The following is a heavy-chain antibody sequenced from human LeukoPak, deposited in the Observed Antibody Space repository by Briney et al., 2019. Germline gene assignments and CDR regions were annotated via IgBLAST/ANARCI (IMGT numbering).Heavy chain of an antibody. CDR3: ARDSFRPADTAMGIDY. Sequence: PGGSLRLSCAASGFTFSSYGMHWVRQAPGKGLEWVAVIWYDGSNKYYADSVKGRFTISRDNSKITLYLQMNSLRAGDTAVYYCARDSFRPADTAMGIDYWGQGTLVTVSS. CDR2: IWYDGSNK. V-gene: IGHV3-33*01. CDR1: GFTFSSYG. J-gene: IGHJ4*02. D-gene: IGHD5-18*01.